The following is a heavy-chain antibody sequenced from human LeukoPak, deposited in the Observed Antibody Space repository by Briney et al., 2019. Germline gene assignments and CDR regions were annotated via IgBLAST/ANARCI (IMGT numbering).Heavy chain of an antibody. D-gene: IGHD3-22*01. CDR1: GGSISSSSYY. V-gene: IGHV4-39*01. CDR3: ARGSDYYDSSGYLQHDAFDI. CDR2: IYSSGGT. Sequence: SETLSLTCTVSGGSISSSSYYWGWIRQPPGKGLEWLGSIYSSGGTSYNPSLKSRVTISVDTSKNQFSLKLSSVTAADTAVYYCARGSDYYDSSGYLQHDAFDIWGQGTMVTVSS. J-gene: IGHJ3*02.